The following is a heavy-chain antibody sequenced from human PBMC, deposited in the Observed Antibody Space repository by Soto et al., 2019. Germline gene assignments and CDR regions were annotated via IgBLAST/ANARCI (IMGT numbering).Heavy chain of an antibody. V-gene: IGHV3-23*01. CDR3: AKAHESVLAPGYYGMDV. Sequence: PGGSLRLSCAASGFTFSSYAMSWVRQAPGKGLEWVSAISGSGGSTYYADSVKGRFTISRDNSKNTLYLQMNSLRAEDTAVYYCAKAHESVLAPGYYGMDVWGQGTTVTVSS. CDR1: GFTFSSYA. CDR2: ISGSGGST. J-gene: IGHJ6*02. D-gene: IGHD3-3*02.